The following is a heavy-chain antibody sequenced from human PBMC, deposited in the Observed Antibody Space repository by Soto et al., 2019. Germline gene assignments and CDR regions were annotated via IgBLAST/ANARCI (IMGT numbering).Heavy chain of an antibody. CDR3: ARAVLQWLALDY. Sequence: GGSLRLSCAASGFTFSSYWMSWVRQAPGKGLEWVANIKQDGSEKYYVDSVKGRLTISSDNPKNSLYLQMNSLRAEDTAVYYCARAVLQWLALDYWGQGTLVTVSS. CDR2: IKQDGSEK. D-gene: IGHD6-19*01. V-gene: IGHV3-7*03. J-gene: IGHJ4*02. CDR1: GFTFSSYW.